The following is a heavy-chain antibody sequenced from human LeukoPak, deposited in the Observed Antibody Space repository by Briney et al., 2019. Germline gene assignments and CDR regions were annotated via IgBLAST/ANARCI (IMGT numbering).Heavy chain of an antibody. D-gene: IGHD3-16*01. CDR2: IYPGDSDT. V-gene: IGHV5-51*01. CDR3: ARELFGGYGQLLSFDR. CDR1: GYSFSNHW. J-gene: IGHJ4*02. Sequence: GESLKISCKGSGYSFSNHWIGWVRQMPGKGLEWMGVIYPGDSDTRYSPSFQGQVTMSVDKSIDTAFLQWSSLKASDSAIYYCARELFGGYGQLLSFDRWGPGTQVTVSS.